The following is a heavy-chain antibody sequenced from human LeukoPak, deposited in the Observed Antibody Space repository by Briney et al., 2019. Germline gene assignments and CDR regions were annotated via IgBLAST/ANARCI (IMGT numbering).Heavy chain of an antibody. D-gene: IGHD3-16*01. Sequence: GGSLRLSCEASGFTFSSYGMHWVRQAPGKGLEWVAVISYDGNTKHYADSVKGRFTISRDNSKNTLYLQMNSLRAEDTAVYYCAREGPGQFGYWGQGTLVTVSS. J-gene: IGHJ4*02. CDR3: AREGPGQFGY. V-gene: IGHV3-30*03. CDR1: GFTFSSYG. CDR2: ISYDGNTK.